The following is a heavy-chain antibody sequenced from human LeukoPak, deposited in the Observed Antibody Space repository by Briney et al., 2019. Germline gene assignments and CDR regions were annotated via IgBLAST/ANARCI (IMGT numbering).Heavy chain of an antibody. CDR2: ISYDGSEK. J-gene: IGHJ3*02. V-gene: IGHV3-30*03. Sequence: GGSLRLSCTPSGFSFTNYGMHWVRQSPGRGLEWVAAISYDGSEKYYLDFVKGRFTISRDNSKNTLYLQMNSLRAEDTAVYYCARDRAFDIWGQGTMVTVSS. CDR1: GFSFTNYG. CDR3: ARDRAFDI.